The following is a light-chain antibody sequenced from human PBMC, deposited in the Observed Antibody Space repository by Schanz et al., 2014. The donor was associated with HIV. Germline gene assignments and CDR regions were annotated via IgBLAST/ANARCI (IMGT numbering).Light chain of an antibody. CDR3: SSYAGSNNFWV. CDR2: GVF. V-gene: IGLV2-8*01. J-gene: IGLJ3*02. Sequence: QSALTQPPSASGSPGQSVTISCTGTSSDVGGYNYVSWYQQHPGKAPKLVVYGVFDRPSGVSNRFSGSKSGNTASLTVSGLLAEDEGDYYCSSYAGSNNFWVFGGGTKVTVL. CDR1: SSDVGGYNY.